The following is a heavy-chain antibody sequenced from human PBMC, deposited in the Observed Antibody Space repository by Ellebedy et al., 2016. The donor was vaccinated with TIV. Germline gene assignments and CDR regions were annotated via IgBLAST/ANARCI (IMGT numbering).Heavy chain of an antibody. D-gene: IGHD4-17*01. CDR2: INADGTKK. V-gene: IGHV3-7*01. CDR1: GFTLTNYW. J-gene: IGHJ2*01. CDR3: ARAIYGASYL. Sequence: GESLKISCTASGFTLTNYWMTWVRQAPGRGLEWVANINADGTKKHFVDSVRGRFSISRDDAGNSLYLQMSSLGGEDTAVYYCARAIYGASYLWGRGTLVTVSS.